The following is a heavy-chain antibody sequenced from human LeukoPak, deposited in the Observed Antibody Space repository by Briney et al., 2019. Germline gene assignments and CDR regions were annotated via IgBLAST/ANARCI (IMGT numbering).Heavy chain of an antibody. CDR1: GFTFITYA. V-gene: IGHV3-23*01. CDR3: AKCMSGSGVCLNFDS. Sequence: GGSLRLSCEASGFTFITYATSWVRQAPGKGLQWFSGISGTDSGTYYTDSVKGRFTISRDNSKNTVYLQIDSLRAEDTAVYYCAKCMSGSGVCLNFDSWGQGILVTVSS. J-gene: IGHJ4*02. D-gene: IGHD2-21*02. CDR2: ISGTDSGT.